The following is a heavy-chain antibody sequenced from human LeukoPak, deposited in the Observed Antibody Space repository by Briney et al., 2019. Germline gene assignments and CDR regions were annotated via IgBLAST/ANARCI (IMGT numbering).Heavy chain of an antibody. J-gene: IGHJ4*02. D-gene: IGHD5-12*01. CDR3: AGAYSAYDPFDY. V-gene: IGHV3-74*01. CDR1: GFTFSNYW. Sequence: HSGGPLRLSCAASGFTFSNYWMHWVRQAPGKGLVWVSRLNADGNSITYADSVRGRFTISRDNAKNTVHLQMNSLRVEDTAIYFCAGAYSAYDPFDYWGQGILVTVSS. CDR2: LNADGNSI.